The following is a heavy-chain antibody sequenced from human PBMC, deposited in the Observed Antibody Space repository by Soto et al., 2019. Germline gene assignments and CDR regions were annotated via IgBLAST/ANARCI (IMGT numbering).Heavy chain of an antibody. J-gene: IGHJ6*02. CDR1: GYSFTSYW. Sequence: PGESLKISCKGSGYSFTSYWIGWVRQMPGKGLEWMGIIYPGDSDTRYSPSFQGQVTISADKSISTAYLQWSSLKASDTAMYYCATTVYYYDSSGYSTGYYYYGMDVWGQGTTVTVSS. D-gene: IGHD3-22*01. CDR3: ATTVYYYDSSGYSTGYYYYGMDV. V-gene: IGHV5-51*01. CDR2: IYPGDSDT.